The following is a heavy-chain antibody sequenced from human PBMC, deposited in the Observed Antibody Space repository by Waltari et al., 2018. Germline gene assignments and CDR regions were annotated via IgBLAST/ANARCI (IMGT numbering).Heavy chain of an antibody. CDR3: TTAGGPHCSSTSCSS. D-gene: IGHD2-2*01. Sequence: EVQLVESGGGLVKPGGSLRLSCAASGFTFSNAWMSWVRQAPGKGLEWVGRIKCKTDGGTTDYAAPVKGRFTISRDDSKNTLYLQMNSLKTEDTAVYYCTTAGGPHCSSTSCSSWGQGTLVTVSS. CDR2: IKCKTDGGTT. J-gene: IGHJ5*02. V-gene: IGHV3-15*01. CDR1: GFTFSNAW.